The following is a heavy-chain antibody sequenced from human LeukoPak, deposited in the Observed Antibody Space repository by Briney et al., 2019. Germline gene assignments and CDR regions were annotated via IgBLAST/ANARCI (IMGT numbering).Heavy chain of an antibody. D-gene: IGHD6-6*01. J-gene: IGHJ6*03. CDR1: GGSFSGYY. CDR3: ARQSSSSRILYYYYYYMDV. Sequence: SETLSLTCAVYGGSFSGYYWSWIRQPPGKGLEWIGDINHSGSTNYNPSLKSRVTISVDTSKNQFSLKLSSVTAADTAVYYCARQSSSSRILYYYYYYMDVWGKGTTVTVSS. CDR2: INHSGST. V-gene: IGHV4-34*01.